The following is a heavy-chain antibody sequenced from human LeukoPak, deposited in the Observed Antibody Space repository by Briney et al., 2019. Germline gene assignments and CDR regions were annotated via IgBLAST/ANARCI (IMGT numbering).Heavy chain of an antibody. CDR3: ARDRGYYDSSGYYHAEYFQH. J-gene: IGHJ1*01. CDR1: GGSISSYY. CDR2: IYYSGST. Sequence: SETLSLTCTVSGGSISSYYWSWIRQPPGKGLEWIGYIYYSGSTNYNPSLKCRVTISVDTSKNQFSLKLSSVTAADTAVYYCARDRGYYDSSGYYHAEYFQHWGQGTLVTVSS. V-gene: IGHV4-59*01. D-gene: IGHD3-22*01.